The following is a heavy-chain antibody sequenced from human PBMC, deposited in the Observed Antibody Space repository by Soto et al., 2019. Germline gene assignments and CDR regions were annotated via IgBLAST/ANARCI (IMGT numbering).Heavy chain of an antibody. CDR2: ISAYNGNT. V-gene: IGHV1-18*01. D-gene: IGHD3-22*01. J-gene: IGHJ4*02. Sequence: QVQLVQSGAEVKKPGASVKVSCKASGYTFTSYDISWVRQAPGQGLEWMGWISAYNGNTNYAQKLXGXAXXPTNTSTSTAYMELRSLRSDGTAVYYCARDRHDSSGYYSEYWGQGTLVTVSS. CDR3: ARDRHDSSGYYSEY. CDR1: GYTFTSYD.